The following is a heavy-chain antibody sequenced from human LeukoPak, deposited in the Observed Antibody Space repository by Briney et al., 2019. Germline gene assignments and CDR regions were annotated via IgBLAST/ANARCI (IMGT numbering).Heavy chain of an antibody. V-gene: IGHV4-39*07. CDR2: IYYTGST. D-gene: IGHD6-19*01. J-gene: IGHJ4*02. CDR3: ARGPRSGWYDKSFDY. CDR1: GGSISSSSYY. Sequence: SETLSLTCTVSGGSISSSSYYWGWTRQPPGKGLESIGNIYYTGSTYYNPSLKSRVTMSADTSKNQFSLKMSSVTAADTAVYYCARGPRSGWYDKSFDYWGQGTLVTVSS.